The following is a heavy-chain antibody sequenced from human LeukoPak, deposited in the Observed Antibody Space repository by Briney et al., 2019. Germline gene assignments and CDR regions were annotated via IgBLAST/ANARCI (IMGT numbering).Heavy chain of an antibody. CDR3: AKDSWETNSSGYYFNIQH. V-gene: IGHV3-11*04. CDR2: ISSSGSII. J-gene: IGHJ1*01. Sequence: GGSLRLSCAASGFTFSDYYMTWIRQAPGQGLEWVSYISSSGSIIYYADSVKGRFIISRDNAKNSLYLQMNSLRAEDTAVYYCAKDSWETNSSGYYFNIQHWGQGALVTVSS. D-gene: IGHD3-22*01. CDR1: GFTFSDYY.